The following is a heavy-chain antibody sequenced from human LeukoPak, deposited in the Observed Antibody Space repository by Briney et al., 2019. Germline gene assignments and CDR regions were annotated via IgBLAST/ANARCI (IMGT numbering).Heavy chain of an antibody. V-gene: IGHV3-48*03. J-gene: IGHJ4*02. Sequence: GGSLRLSCVASGFTFSSYEMNWVRQAPGKGLEWVSYISSSGDTIYYADSVKGRFTISRDNAKNSLYLQMNSLRAEDTAVYYCSTYYYDSSGPTGVGYWGQGTLVTVSS. CDR1: GFTFSSYE. CDR2: ISSSGDTI. CDR3: STYYYDSSGPTGVGY. D-gene: IGHD3-22*01.